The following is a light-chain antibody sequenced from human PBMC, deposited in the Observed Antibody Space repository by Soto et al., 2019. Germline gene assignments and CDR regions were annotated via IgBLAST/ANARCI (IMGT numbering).Light chain of an antibody. J-gene: IGKJ2*01. CDR2: WAS. CDR3: QQYYSLPVT. CDR1: QSLLYRSSNKNY. Sequence: DIVMTQSPDSLAVSLGERATINCKSSQSLLYRSSNKNYLAWYQQKPGQPPKLLIYWASTRESGVPDRFSGSGAGTEFTLTISSLQAEDVAVYYCQQYYSLPVTFGQGTKLEIK. V-gene: IGKV4-1*01.